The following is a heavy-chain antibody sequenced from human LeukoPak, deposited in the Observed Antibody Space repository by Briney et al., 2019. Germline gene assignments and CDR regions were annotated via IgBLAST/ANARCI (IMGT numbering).Heavy chain of an antibody. Sequence: GESLKISCKGSGYSFTNYFIGWVRQMSGKGLEWMGIIYPGDSDTRYSPSFQGQVTISADKSISTAYLQWSSLKASDTATYYCARRRGSGSYYKVGYYMDVWGKGTTVTVSS. V-gene: IGHV5-51*01. D-gene: IGHD3-10*01. CDR3: ARRRGSGSYYKVGYYMDV. CDR1: GYSFTNYF. J-gene: IGHJ6*03. CDR2: IYPGDSDT.